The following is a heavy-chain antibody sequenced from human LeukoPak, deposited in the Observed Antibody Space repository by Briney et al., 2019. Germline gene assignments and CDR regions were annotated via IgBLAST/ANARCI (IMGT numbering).Heavy chain of an antibody. CDR2: IYHSGST. V-gene: IGHV4-38-2*02. CDR3: ARADPYYYYMDV. J-gene: IGHJ6*03. Sequence: SETLSLTCTVSGYSISGGYYWGWLRQPSGKGLEWIGSIYHSGSTYYNPSLKSRVTISVDTSKNQFSLKLSSVTAADTAVYYCARADPYYYYMDVWGKGTTVTVSS. CDR1: GYSISGGYY.